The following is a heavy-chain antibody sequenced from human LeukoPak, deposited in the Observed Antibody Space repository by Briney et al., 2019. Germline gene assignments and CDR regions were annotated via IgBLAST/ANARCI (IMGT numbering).Heavy chain of an antibody. J-gene: IGHJ4*02. D-gene: IGHD1-26*01. Sequence: GGSLRLSCAASGFTVNSHYMSWVRQAPGKGLEWVSIIYDGGTTSYEDSVKGRFTISRDNSNNILYLQMGSLRAEDTAVYYCATVAGGTYHFDLWGQGALVTVSS. V-gene: IGHV3-53*01. CDR1: GFTVNSHY. CDR2: IYDGGTT. CDR3: ATVAGGTYHFDL.